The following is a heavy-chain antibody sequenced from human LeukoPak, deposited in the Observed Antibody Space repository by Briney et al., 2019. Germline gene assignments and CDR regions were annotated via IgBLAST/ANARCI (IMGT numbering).Heavy chain of an antibody. CDR3: ATMSGGGWCLHDVFDM. D-gene: IGHD6-19*01. Sequence: GGSLRLSCAAYGFTFSSYWMSWVRQAPGKGLEWVANIKQDGNEKHYVDSVKGRFIIFRDNAKNSLYLQMNSLRAEDTAVYYCATMSGGGWCLHDVFDMWGQGTMVTVSS. CDR1: GFTFSSYW. CDR2: IKQDGNEK. V-gene: IGHV3-7*01. J-gene: IGHJ3*02.